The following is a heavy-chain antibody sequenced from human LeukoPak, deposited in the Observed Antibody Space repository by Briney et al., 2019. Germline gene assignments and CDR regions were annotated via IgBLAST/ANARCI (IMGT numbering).Heavy chain of an antibody. Sequence: GASVKVSCKASGYTFTAYYIYWVRQAPGQGLEWMGRINPNSGGTNYAQKFQDRITMTRDTSISTAYMELSRLRSDDTAVYYCARDYSVAGTGDHWGQGTLVTVSS. V-gene: IGHV1-2*06. J-gene: IGHJ4*02. CDR3: ARDYSVAGTGDH. CDR1: GYTFTAYY. CDR2: INPNSGGT. D-gene: IGHD6-19*01.